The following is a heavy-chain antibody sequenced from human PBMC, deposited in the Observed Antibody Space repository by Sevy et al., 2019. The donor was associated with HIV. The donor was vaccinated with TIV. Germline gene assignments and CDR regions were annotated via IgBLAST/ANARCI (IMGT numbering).Heavy chain of an antibody. CDR1: EFTFSDYY. CDR3: ARVRYTYGSYYFDY. CDR2: ISSRGSTI. V-gene: IGHV3-11*01. Sequence: GGSLRLSCAASEFTFSDYYISWIRQAPGKGLDWVTYISSRGSTIYYADSVKGRFTISRDNAKNSLYLQMNSLRAEDTAVYYCARVRYTYGSYYFDYWGQGTLVTVSS. D-gene: IGHD5-18*01. J-gene: IGHJ4*02.